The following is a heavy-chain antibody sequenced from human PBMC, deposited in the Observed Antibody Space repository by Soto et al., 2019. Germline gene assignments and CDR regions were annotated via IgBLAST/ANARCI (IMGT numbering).Heavy chain of an antibody. CDR3: ARDGEGF. D-gene: IGHD2-21*01. J-gene: IGHJ4*02. V-gene: IGHV3-9*01. Sequence: EVQLVESGGGLVQPGRSLRLSCAASGFSFDDYAMHWVRQAPGRGLEWLSGISRNGHSVHYVDSVKGRFTVSRDNAKNTLYLQMNSLRVEDTAVYYCARDGEGFWGQGTLVTVSS. CDR1: GFSFDDYA. CDR2: ISRNGHSV.